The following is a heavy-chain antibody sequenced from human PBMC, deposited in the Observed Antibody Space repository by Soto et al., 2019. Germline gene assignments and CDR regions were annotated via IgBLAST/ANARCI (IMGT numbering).Heavy chain of an antibody. CDR3: ARSTYYDILTADY. D-gene: IGHD3-9*01. V-gene: IGHV1-3*01. J-gene: IGHJ4*02. CDR2: INAGNGNT. Sequence: ASVKVSCKASGCTFTSYAMHWVRQAPGQRLEWMGWINAGNGNTKYSQKFQGRVTITRDTSASTAYMELSSLRSEDTAVYYCARSTYYDILTADYWGQGTLVTVSS. CDR1: GCTFTSYA.